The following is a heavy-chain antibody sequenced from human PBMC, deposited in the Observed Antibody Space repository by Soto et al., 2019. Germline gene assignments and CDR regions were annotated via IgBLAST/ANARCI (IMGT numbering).Heavy chain of an antibody. Sequence: GGSLRLSCAASGFLFNTYAMHWVRQAPGKGLEWVAVISYDGSNTYYADSVKGRFTISRDNSKNTLYLQMNSLRTDDTAVYYCARPSSGYDVLTGRYFYYYHTMDVWGQGTTVTVSS. J-gene: IGHJ6*02. V-gene: IGHV3-30-3*01. CDR2: ISYDGSNT. CDR3: ARPSSGYDVLTGRYFYYYHTMDV. D-gene: IGHD3-9*01. CDR1: GFLFNTYA.